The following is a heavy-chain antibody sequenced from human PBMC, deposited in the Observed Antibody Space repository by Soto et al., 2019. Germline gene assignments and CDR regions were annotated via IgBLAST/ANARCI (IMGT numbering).Heavy chain of an antibody. CDR1: GFTFSSYA. CDR2: ISGSGGST. J-gene: IGHJ4*02. Sequence: GGSLRLSCAASGFTFSSYAMSWVRQAPGKGLEWVSAISGSGGSTYYADSVKGRFTISRDNSKNTLYLQMSSLRAEDTAVYYCAKFYCSTTSCLMFDYWGQGTLVTVSS. CDR3: AKFYCSTTSCLMFDY. V-gene: IGHV3-23*01. D-gene: IGHD2-2*01.